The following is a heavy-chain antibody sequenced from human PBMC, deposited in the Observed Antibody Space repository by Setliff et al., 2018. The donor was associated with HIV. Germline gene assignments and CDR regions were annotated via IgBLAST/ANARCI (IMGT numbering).Heavy chain of an antibody. D-gene: IGHD6-25*01. CDR2: IIPISGST. CDR3: ARDSQRSLRDYFYYHVDV. V-gene: IGHV1-69*13. J-gene: IGHJ6*03. Sequence: ASVKVSCKTSGGSFSSYAFSWVRQAPGQGLEWMGGIIPISGSTNYAQNFQGRVTITADGSTSTVYMEVSSLRSDDTAVYYCARDSQRSLRDYFYYHVDVWGRGTTVTVSS. CDR1: GGSFSSYA.